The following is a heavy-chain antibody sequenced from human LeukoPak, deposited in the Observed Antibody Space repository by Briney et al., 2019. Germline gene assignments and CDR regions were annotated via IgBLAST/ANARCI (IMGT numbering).Heavy chain of an antibody. CDR3: ARLIDSYYGSGSYYYYYYYMDV. D-gene: IGHD3-10*01. J-gene: IGHJ6*03. Sequence: SETLSLTCTVSGGSISSYYWSWIRQPPGKGPEWIGYIYYSGSTNYNPSLKSRVTISVDTSKNQFSLKLSSVTAADTAVYYCARLIDSYYGSGSYYYYYYYMDVWGKGTTVTVSS. CDR1: GGSISSYY. V-gene: IGHV4-59*08. CDR2: IYYSGST.